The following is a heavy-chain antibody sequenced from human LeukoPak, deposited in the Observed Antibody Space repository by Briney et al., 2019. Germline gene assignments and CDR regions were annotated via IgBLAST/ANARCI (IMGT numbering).Heavy chain of an antibody. CDR3: ARLGAYCGGDCYPH. CDR2: ISYDGSNK. CDR1: GCTFSSYG. J-gene: IGHJ4*02. Sequence: GRSLRLSCAASGCTFSSYGMHWVRQAPGKGLEWVAVISYDGSNKYYADSVKGRFTISRDNSKNTLYLQMNSLRAEDTAVYYCARLGAYCGGDCYPHWGQGTLVTVSS. D-gene: IGHD2-21*02. V-gene: IGHV3-30*03.